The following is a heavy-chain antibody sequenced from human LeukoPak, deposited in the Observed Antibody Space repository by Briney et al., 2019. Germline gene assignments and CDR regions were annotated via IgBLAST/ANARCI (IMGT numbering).Heavy chain of an antibody. D-gene: IGHD6-19*01. CDR2: ISSSPTTI. CDR1: GFTFRTYS. CDR3: ARGFSSGRGAFDY. Sequence: GWSLRLSCAASGFTFRTYSMNWVRQAPGKGLEWVSYISSSPTTIYYADSVKGRFTISRDNARNSLFLQMNSLRDEDTAVYYCARGFSSGRGAFDYWGQGTLVTVSS. J-gene: IGHJ4*02. V-gene: IGHV3-48*02.